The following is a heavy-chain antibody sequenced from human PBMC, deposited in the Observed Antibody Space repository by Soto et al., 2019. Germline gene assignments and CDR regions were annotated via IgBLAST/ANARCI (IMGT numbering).Heavy chain of an antibody. Sequence: PSETLSLTCTVSGGSISSGGYYWSWIRQHPGKGLEWIGYIYYSGSTYYNPSLKSRVAISVDTSKNQFSLKLSSVTAADTAVYYCASNYGPHTKYYYYYYMDVWGKGTTVTAP. J-gene: IGHJ6*03. CDR2: IYYSGST. D-gene: IGHD4-17*01. CDR1: GGSISSGGYY. CDR3: ASNYGPHTKYYYYYYMDV. V-gene: IGHV4-31*03.